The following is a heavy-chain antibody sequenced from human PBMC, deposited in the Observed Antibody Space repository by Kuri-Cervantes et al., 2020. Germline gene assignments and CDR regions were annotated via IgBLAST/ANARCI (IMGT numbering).Heavy chain of an antibody. Sequence: GESLKISCKASGYTFTSYDINWVRQATGQGLEWMGWMNPNSGNTGYAQKFQGRVTMTRNTSISTAYMELSSLRSEDTAVYYCARGTYYDILTGYLHYYGMDVWGQGTTVTVSS. J-gene: IGHJ6*02. CDR1: GYTFTSYD. CDR2: MNPNSGNT. CDR3: ARGTYYDILTGYLHYYGMDV. D-gene: IGHD3-9*01. V-gene: IGHV1-8*01.